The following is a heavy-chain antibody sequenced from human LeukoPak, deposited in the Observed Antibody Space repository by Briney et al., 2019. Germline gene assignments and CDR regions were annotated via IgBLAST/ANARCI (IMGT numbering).Heavy chain of an antibody. CDR2: ISGSGGST. V-gene: IGHV3-23*01. Sequence: GGSLRLSCAASGFTFSSYAMSWVRQAPGKGLEWVSAISGSGGSTYYADSVKGRFTISRDNSKDTLYLQMNSLRAEDTAVYYCAKDRFEWLVPHDYWGQGTLVTVSS. CDR3: AKDRFEWLVPHDY. CDR1: GFTFSSYA. D-gene: IGHD6-19*01. J-gene: IGHJ4*02.